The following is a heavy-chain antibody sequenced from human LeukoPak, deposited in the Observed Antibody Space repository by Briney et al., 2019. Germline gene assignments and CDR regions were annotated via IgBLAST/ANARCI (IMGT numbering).Heavy chain of an antibody. CDR3: ARDIGVLVVLRYFDLPRGAFDI. D-gene: IGHD3-9*01. CDR2: ISSSSSYI. Sequence: PGGSLRLSCAASGFTFSSYSMNWVRQAPGKGLEWVSSISSSSSYIYYADSVKGRFTISRDNAKNSLYLQMNSLRAEDTAVYYCARDIGVLVVLRYFDLPRGAFDIWGQGTMVTVSS. J-gene: IGHJ3*02. CDR1: GFTFSSYS. V-gene: IGHV3-21*01.